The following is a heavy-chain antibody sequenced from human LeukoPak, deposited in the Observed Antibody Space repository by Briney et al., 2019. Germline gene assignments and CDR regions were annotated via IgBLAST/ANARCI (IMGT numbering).Heavy chain of an antibody. J-gene: IGHJ4*02. D-gene: IGHD2-21*02. CDR1: GYTFTSYG. V-gene: IGHV1-18*01. CDR3: ARVDIVVVTGDY. CDR2: ISAYNGNT. Sequence: ASVKVSCKASGYTFTSYGISWVRQAPGQGLEWMGWISAYNGNTDYAQKLQGRVTMTTDTSTSTAYMELRSLRSDDTAVYYCARVDIVVVTGDYWGQGTLVTVSS.